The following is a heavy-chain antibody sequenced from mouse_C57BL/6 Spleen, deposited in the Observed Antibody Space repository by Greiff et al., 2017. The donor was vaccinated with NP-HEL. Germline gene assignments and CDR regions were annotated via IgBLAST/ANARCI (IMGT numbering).Heavy chain of an antibody. CDR3: PTRQLRLPLLDY. CDR2: IDPEDGET. V-gene: IGHV14-2*01. J-gene: IGHJ2*01. CDR1: GFNIKDYY. Sequence: VQLQQSGAELVKPGASVKLSCTASGFNIKDYYMHWVKQRTEQGLEWIGRIDPEDGETKYAPKFQGKATITADTSSNTAYLQLSSLTSEDTAVFSSPTRQLRLPLLDYWGQGTTRTVSS. D-gene: IGHD3-2*01.